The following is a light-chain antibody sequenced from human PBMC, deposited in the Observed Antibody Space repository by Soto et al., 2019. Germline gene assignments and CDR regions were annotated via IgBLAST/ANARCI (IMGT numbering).Light chain of an antibody. CDR2: KVS. CDR1: QSISSW. Sequence: DIQMTQSPSTLSASIGDRVTITCRASQSISSWLAWYQQKPGKAPKFLIHKVSTLVSGVPSRFSGSGSGTEFTLTISSLQPDDFATYFCQEYYTYPWTFAQGTKVEIK. CDR3: QEYYTYPWT. J-gene: IGKJ1*01. V-gene: IGKV1-5*03.